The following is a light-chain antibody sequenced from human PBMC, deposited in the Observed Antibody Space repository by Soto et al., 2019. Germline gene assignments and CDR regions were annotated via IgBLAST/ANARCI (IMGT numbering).Light chain of an antibody. V-gene: IGLV2-14*03. J-gene: IGLJ3*02. CDR1: SSDVGAYNY. CDR2: DVN. CDR3: TSYTTSSTGV. Sequence: QSALTQPASVSRSPGQSITISCTGTSSDVGAYNYVSWCQHHPGKAPKLIIYDVNNRPSGVSNRFSGSKSGNTASLTISGLQADDEAYYYCTSYTTSSTGVFGGGTKLTVL.